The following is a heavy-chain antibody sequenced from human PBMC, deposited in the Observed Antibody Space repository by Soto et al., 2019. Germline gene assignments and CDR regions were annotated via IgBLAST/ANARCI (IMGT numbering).Heavy chain of an antibody. CDR1: GDSVSSNSAA. J-gene: IGHJ6*02. D-gene: IGHD2-15*01. V-gene: IGHV6-1*01. CDR2: TYYRSKWYD. CDR3: ARGAGRGYCSGNTCYSPYNYYGMDV. Sequence: PSPTLSLTCAISGDSVSSNSAAWNWVRQSPSRGLEWLGRTYYRSKWYDDYAVSVKSRITINPDTSKNQFSLHLNSVTPEDTAVYYCARGAGRGYCSGNTCYSPYNYYGMDVWGQGTTVTVSS.